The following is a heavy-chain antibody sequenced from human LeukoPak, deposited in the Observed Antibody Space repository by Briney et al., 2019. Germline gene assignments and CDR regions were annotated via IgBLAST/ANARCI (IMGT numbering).Heavy chain of an antibody. CDR3: ARDESGYDSYYMDV. CDR1: GYTFNGYY. V-gene: IGHV1-2*02. J-gene: IGHJ6*03. D-gene: IGHD5-12*01. Sequence: ASVKVSCKTSGYTFNGYYIYWVRQAPGQGLEWMGWINPKTGGTNNAQKFQGRVTMTRDTSITTAYMELSRLRSDDTAVYYCARDESGYDSYYMDVWGKGTTVTISS. CDR2: INPKTGGT.